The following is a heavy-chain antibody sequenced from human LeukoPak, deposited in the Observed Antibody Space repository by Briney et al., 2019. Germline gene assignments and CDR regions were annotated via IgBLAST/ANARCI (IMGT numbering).Heavy chain of an antibody. Sequence: GASVKVSCKASGYTFTSYGISWVRQAPGQGLEWMGWISAYNGNTNYAQKLQGRVTMTTDTSTSTAYMELRSLRSDDTAVYYCAREIRYCSSTRCYTQRYYYYGMDVWGQGTTVTVSS. CDR3: AREIRYCSSTRCYTQRYYYYGMDV. D-gene: IGHD2-2*02. J-gene: IGHJ6*02. CDR1: GYTFTSYG. V-gene: IGHV1-18*01. CDR2: ISAYNGNT.